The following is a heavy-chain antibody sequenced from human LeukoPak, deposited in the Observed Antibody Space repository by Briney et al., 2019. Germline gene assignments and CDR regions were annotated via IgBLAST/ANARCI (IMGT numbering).Heavy chain of an antibody. CDR3: ARDYSGSYSNWFDP. V-gene: IGHV4-4*07. CDR2: IYTSGST. CDR1: GGSISSYY. D-gene: IGHD1-26*01. Sequence: SETLSLTCTVSGGSISSYYWNWIRQPAGKGLEWIGRIYTSGSTNYNPSLKSRVTMSVDTSKNQFSLKLSSVTAADTAVYYCARDYSGSYSNWFDPWGQGTLVTVSS. J-gene: IGHJ5*02.